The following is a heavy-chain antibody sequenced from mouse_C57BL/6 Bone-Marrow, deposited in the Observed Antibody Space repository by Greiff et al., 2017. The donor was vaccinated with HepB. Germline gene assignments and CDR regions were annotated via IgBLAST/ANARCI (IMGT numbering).Heavy chain of an antibody. V-gene: IGHV14-4*01. D-gene: IGHD1-2*01. J-gene: IGHJ2*01. CDR2: IDPENGDT. CDR3: TTHYGRCFVY. CDR1: GFNIKDDY. Sequence: VQLQQSGAELVRPGASVKLSCTASGFNIKDDYMHWVKQRPEQGLEWIGWIDPENGDTEYASKFQGKATITADTSSNTAYLQLSSLTSEDTAVYYCTTHYGRCFVYWRQGPTLTVPS.